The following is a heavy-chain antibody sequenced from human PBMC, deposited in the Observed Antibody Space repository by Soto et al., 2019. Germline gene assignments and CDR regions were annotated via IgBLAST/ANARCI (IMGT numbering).Heavy chain of an antibody. CDR1: EYTFTDYY. CDR2: INPKSGGT. V-gene: IGHV1-2*04. Sequence: QVQLVQSGAEVRKPGASVKVSCKTSEYTFTDYYMHWVRQAPGQGLEWMGWINPKSGGTKLAQKFQGWVTMTRDTXXSPAYMELSRLRSDATAVYYCARGPLRYFDRPLDHWGQGTLVTVSS. CDR3: ARGPLRYFDRPLDH. D-gene: IGHD3-9*01. J-gene: IGHJ4*02.